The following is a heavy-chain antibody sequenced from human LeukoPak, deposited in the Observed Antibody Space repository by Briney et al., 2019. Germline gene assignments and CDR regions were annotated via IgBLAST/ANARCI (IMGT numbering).Heavy chain of an antibody. J-gene: IGHJ4*02. D-gene: IGHD6-19*01. CDR1: GGSISGYY. V-gene: IGHV4-59*01. CDR2: FYYSGST. Sequence: SETLSLTCTVSGGSISGYYWSWIRQPPGKGLEWIGYFYYSGSTNYNPSLKSRVTISVDTSKNQFSLKLNSVTAADTAVYYCARVVSSGWPHYFDYWGQGTLVTVSS. CDR3: ARVVSSGWPHYFDY.